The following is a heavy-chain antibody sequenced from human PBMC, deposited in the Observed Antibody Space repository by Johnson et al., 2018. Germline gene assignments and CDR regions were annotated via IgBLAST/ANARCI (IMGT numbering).Heavy chain of an antibody. CDR3: GRHWNKDAFDI. V-gene: IGHV1-8*01. D-gene: IGHD1/OR15-1a*01. CDR1: GYTFTSYD. CDR2: MNPNGGNT. Sequence: QVQLVESGAEVKKPGASVKVSCKASGYTFTSYDINWVRQATGQGLEWMGWMNPNGGNTGYAQKFQGRVTMTSNTSISTAYMERSSLKSGDTAVYYRGRHWNKDAFDIWGQGTTVTVSS. J-gene: IGHJ3*02.